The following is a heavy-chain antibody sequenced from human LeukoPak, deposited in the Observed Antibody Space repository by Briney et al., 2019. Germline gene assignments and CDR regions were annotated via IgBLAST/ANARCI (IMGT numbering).Heavy chain of an antibody. CDR1: GGSISSYY. Sequence: SETLSLTYTVSGGSISSYYWSWIRQPPGKGLEWIGYIYYSGSTNYNPSLKSRVTISVDTSKNQFSLKLSSVTAADTAVYYCARGGIAAAGTFDYWGQGTLVTVSS. V-gene: IGHV4-59*01. J-gene: IGHJ4*02. CDR3: ARGGIAAAGTFDY. CDR2: IYYSGST. D-gene: IGHD6-13*01.